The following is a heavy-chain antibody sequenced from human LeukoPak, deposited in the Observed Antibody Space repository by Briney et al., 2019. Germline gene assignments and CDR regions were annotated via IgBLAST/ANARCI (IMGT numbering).Heavy chain of an antibody. V-gene: IGHV3-48*01. D-gene: IGHD3-3*01. CDR1: GFTFSSYS. CDR2: ISSSSSTI. CDR3: ARDKDFGGLDY. J-gene: IGHJ4*02. Sequence: GGSLRLSCAASGFTFSSYSMNWVRQAPGKGLERVSYISSSSSTIYYADSVKGRFTISRDNAKNSLYLQMNSLRAEDTAVYYCARDKDFGGLDYWGQGTLVTVSS.